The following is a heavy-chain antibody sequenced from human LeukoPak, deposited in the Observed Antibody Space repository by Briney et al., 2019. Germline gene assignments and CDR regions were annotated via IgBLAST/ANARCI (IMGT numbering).Heavy chain of an antibody. CDR1: GFTFSNYW. Sequence: PGRSLRLSCAASGFTFSNYWMHWVRQAPGKGLVWVSRINSDMSSTNYADSVKGRFTISRDNAKNTLYLQMNSLRAEDTAVYYCARDIAVSGNYFDYWGQGTLVTVSS. V-gene: IGHV3-74*01. CDR3: ARDIAVSGNYFDY. D-gene: IGHD6-19*01. CDR2: INSDMSST. J-gene: IGHJ4*02.